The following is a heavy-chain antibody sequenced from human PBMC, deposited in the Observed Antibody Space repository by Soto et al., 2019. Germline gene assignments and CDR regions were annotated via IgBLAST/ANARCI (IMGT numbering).Heavy chain of an antibody. D-gene: IGHD2-2*01. Sequence: EVQLVESGGGLVQPGGSLRLSCVVSGLTFSNYWMSWVRQAPGKGLEWVANINQDGSESYYVDSVKGRFTISRDNAKKSLYRQMTSLRAEDTAVYYCARPARECSSPGCANWGQGTLVTVSS. V-gene: IGHV3-7*01. J-gene: IGHJ4*02. CDR3: ARPARECSSPGCAN. CDR1: GLTFSNYW. CDR2: INQDGSES.